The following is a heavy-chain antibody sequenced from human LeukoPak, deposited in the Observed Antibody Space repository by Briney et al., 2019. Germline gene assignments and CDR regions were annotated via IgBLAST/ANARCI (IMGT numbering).Heavy chain of an antibody. V-gene: IGHV3-53*01. CDR1: RFTVSSYY. CDR3: AATCDYIGLGAFDI. J-gene: IGHJ3*02. Sequence: GGSLRLSCAASRFTVSSYYMTWVRQAPGKGLEWVSLIYRGGDTNYADSVKGRFTTSRDNPRNMLFLQMNSLRDEDTAVYYCAATCDYIGLGAFDIWGRGTMVTVSS. CDR2: IYRGGDT. D-gene: IGHD2-15*01.